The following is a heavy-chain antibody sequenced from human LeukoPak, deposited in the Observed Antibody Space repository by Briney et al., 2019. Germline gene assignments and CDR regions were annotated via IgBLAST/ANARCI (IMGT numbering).Heavy chain of an antibody. V-gene: IGHV3-72*01. CDR3: ARGVLWSGYFYFDY. CDR2: IRNKANSYTT. J-gene: IGHJ4*02. Sequence: GGSRRLSCAVAGFTFSDYYMDWVRQAPGKGLEWVGRIRNKANSYTTEYAASVKGRFTISRDDSRNSLYLQMNSLTAEDTAVYYCARGVLWSGYFYFDYWGQGTLVTVSS. D-gene: IGHD3-3*01. CDR1: GFTFSDYY.